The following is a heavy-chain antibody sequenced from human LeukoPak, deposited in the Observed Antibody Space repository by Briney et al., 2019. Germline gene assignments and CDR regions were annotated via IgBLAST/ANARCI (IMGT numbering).Heavy chain of an antibody. CDR2: ISGSGGST. V-gene: IGHV3-23*01. CDR3: AKGSGPPSIAVAGTGFDY. D-gene: IGHD6-19*01. CDR1: GFTFSSYA. J-gene: IGHJ4*02. Sequence: PGGSLRLSCAASGFTFSSYAMSWVRQAPGKGLEWVSAISGSGGSTYYADSVKGRFTISRDNSKNTLYLQMNSLRAEDTAVYYCAKGSGPPSIAVAGTGFDYWGQGTLVTVSS.